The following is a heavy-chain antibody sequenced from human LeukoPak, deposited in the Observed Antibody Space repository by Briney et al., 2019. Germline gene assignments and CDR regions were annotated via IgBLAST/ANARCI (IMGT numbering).Heavy chain of an antibody. CDR3: ARESPAFDY. CDR1: GFTLSNYG. J-gene: IGHJ4*02. Sequence: GGSLRLSCAASGFTLSNYGMNWVRQAPGKGLEWISYISSSRSTITYADSVRGRFTISKDNAKNPLHLQMDSLRAEDTAVYYCARESPAFDYWGQGILVTVSS. CDR2: ISSSRSTI. V-gene: IGHV3-48*01.